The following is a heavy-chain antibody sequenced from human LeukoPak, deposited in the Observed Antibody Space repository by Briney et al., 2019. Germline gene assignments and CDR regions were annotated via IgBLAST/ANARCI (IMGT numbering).Heavy chain of an antibody. CDR1: GDSISSGSHY. CDR2: IYSNGDT. J-gene: IGHJ6*03. V-gene: IGHV4-61*02. Sequence: PSETLSLTCTVSGDSISSGSHYWSWIRQPAGKGLEWIGRIYSNGDTKFNPSLKSRVTISLDTSKNQFSLKLSSATAADTAVYYCASRHSKQQPYYYYMDIWGKGTTVTVSS. D-gene: IGHD6-13*01. CDR3: ASRHSKQQPYYYYMDI.